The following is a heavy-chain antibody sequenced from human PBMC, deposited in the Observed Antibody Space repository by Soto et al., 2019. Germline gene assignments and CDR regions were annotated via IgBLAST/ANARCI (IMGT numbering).Heavy chain of an antibody. D-gene: IGHD6-19*01. J-gene: IGHJ4*02. CDR2: INHSGST. CDR3: ARLVPPRIAVAGPDY. Sequence: SETLSLTCAVYGGSFSGYYWSWIRQPPGKGLEWIGEINHSGSTNYNPSLKSRVTISVDTSKNQFSLKLSSVTAADTAVYYCARLVPPRIAVAGPDYWGQGTLVTVSS. V-gene: IGHV4-34*01. CDR1: GGSFSGYY.